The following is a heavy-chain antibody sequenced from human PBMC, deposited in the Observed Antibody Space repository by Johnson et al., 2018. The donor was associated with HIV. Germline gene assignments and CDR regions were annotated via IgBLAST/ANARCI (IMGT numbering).Heavy chain of an antibody. CDR3: ARTEITFGGVIDPHDAFDI. V-gene: IGHV3-30*04. J-gene: IGHJ3*02. D-gene: IGHD3-16*02. CDR2: ISYYGSNK. CDR1: GFTFSSYA. Sequence: QVQLVESGGGVVQPGRSLRLSCAASGFTFSSYAMHWVRQAPGKWLEWVAVISYYGSNKYYADSVKGRFTISRDNSKNTLYLQMNSLRAEDTAVYYCARTEITFGGVIDPHDAFDIWGQGTMVTVSS.